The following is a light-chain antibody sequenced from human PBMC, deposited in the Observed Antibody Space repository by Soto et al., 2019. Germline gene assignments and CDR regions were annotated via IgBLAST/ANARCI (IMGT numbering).Light chain of an antibody. CDR3: QQYDNLPLT. J-gene: IGKJ4*01. V-gene: IGKV1-33*01. Sequence: DIQMTQSPSSLSASVGDRVTITCQASQDISNYLNWYQQKPGKAPKLLIYDASNLETGAPSRFSGSGSGTDFTFTIRSLQPEDIATYYCQQYDNLPLTFGGGTKVEIK. CDR2: DAS. CDR1: QDISNY.